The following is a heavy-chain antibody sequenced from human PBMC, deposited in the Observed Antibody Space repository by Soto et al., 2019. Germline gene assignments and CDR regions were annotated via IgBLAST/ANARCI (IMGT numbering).Heavy chain of an antibody. CDR3: AHYTVDTYMDV. Sequence: QITLRESGPTLVKATQTLTLTCSFSGFSLSTSGVGVAWIRQPPGKALEWLALLYWDGDRRYSPSLNSRLTIIKDTSKNQVVLTMTNMDPVDTGTYYCAHYTVDTYMDVWGKGTTVTVSS. D-gene: IGHD4-4*01. V-gene: IGHV2-5*02. J-gene: IGHJ6*03. CDR1: GFSLSTSGVG. CDR2: LYWDGDR.